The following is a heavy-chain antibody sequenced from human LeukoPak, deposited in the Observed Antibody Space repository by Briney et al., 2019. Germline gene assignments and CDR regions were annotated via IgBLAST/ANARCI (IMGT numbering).Heavy chain of an antibody. CDR2: IWYDGSNK. V-gene: IGHV3-33*06. J-gene: IGHJ6*03. CDR1: GFTFSSYG. D-gene: IGHD6-13*01. Sequence: QAGGSLRLSCAASGFTFSSYGMHWVRQAPGKGLERVAVIWYDGSNKYYADSVKRRFTISRDNSKNTLYLQMNSLRAEDTAVYYCAKDRSSSQYYYMDVWGKGTTVTVSS. CDR3: AKDRSSSQYYYMDV.